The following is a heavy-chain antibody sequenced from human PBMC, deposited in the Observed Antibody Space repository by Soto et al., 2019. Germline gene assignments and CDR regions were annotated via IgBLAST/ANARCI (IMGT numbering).Heavy chain of an antibody. D-gene: IGHD4-17*01. J-gene: IGHJ6*02. CDR3: ARVYDYGGGGYYYYGMDV. CDR1: GFTFTSYG. V-gene: IGHV1-18*01. Sequence: GASVKVSCKASGFTFTSYGISWVRQAPGKRPEWMGGVIGYEGSPSGEKKRPGRGPPTTKTNKTTAYKGARSLRSDDTAVYYCARVYDYGGGGYYYYGMDVWGQGTTVTVFS. CDR2: VIGYEGSP.